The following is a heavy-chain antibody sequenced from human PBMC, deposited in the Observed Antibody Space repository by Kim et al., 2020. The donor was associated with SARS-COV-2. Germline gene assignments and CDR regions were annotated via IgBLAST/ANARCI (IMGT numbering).Heavy chain of an antibody. D-gene: IGHD6-13*01. J-gene: IGHJ5*02. CDR3: ARQEAAAACFDP. CDR2: T. Sequence: THYTPSLKSRVTISVDTSKNPFSLKLTSVTAADTALYYCARQEAAAACFDPWGQGILVTVSS. V-gene: IGHV4-39*01.